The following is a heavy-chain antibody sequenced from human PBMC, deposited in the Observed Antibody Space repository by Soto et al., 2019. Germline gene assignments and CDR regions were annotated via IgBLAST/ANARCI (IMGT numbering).Heavy chain of an antibody. CDR3: ARHSRVYYYDSSGYYSTIPRPGYFDY. D-gene: IGHD3-22*01. CDR2: IYPGDSDT. Sequence: GESLKISCKGSGYSFTSYWIGWVRQMPGKGLEWMGIIYPGDSDTRYSPSFQGQVTISADKSISTAYLQWSSLKASDTAMYYCARHSRVYYYDSSGYYSTIPRPGYFDYWGQGTLVTVSS. V-gene: IGHV5-51*01. J-gene: IGHJ4*02. CDR1: GYSFTSYW.